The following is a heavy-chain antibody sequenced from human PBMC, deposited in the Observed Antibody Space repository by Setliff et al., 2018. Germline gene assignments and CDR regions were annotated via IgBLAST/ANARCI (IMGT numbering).Heavy chain of an antibody. CDR1: GGSISSGSYY. V-gene: IGHV4-61*09. CDR3: ASSFGYSYGGYYYYGMDV. CDR2: IYTSGST. J-gene: IGHJ6*02. Sequence: SETLSLTCTVSGGSISSGSYYWSWIRQPAGKGLEWIGHIYTSGSTDYNPSLKSRVTISVDTSKNQFSLKLSSVTAADTAVYYCASSFGYSYGGYYYYGMDVWGQGTTVTVSS. D-gene: IGHD5-18*01.